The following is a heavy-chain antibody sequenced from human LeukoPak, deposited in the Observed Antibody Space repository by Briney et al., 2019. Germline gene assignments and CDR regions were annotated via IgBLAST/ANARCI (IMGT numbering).Heavy chain of an antibody. Sequence: ASVKVSCKASGYTFTGYYMDWVRQAPGQGLEWMGRINPNSGGTNYVQKFQGRVTMTRDTSISTAYMELSRLRSDDTAVYYCALVGATDAFDIWGQGTMVTVSS. CDR2: INPNSGGT. CDR3: ALVGATDAFDI. D-gene: IGHD1-26*01. CDR1: GYTFTGYY. J-gene: IGHJ3*02. V-gene: IGHV1-2*06.